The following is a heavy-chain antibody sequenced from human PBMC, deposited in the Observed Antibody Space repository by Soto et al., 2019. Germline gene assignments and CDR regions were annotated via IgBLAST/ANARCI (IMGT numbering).Heavy chain of an antibody. CDR2: IDPSDSYT. CDR3: ARQAGYCSSTSCNWWFDP. V-gene: IGHV5-10-1*01. CDR1: GYSFTSDW. Sequence: VESLKISCKGSGYSFTSDWISWSRQMPVKGLEWMGRIDPSDSYTNYSPSFQGHVTISADKSISTAYLQWSSLKASDTAMYYCARQAGYCSSTSCNWWFDPWGQGTLVTVSS. D-gene: IGHD2-2*01. J-gene: IGHJ5*02.